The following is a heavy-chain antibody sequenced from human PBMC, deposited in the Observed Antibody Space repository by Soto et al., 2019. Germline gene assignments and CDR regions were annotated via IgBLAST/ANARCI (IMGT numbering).Heavy chain of an antibody. J-gene: IGHJ5*02. D-gene: IGHD2-2*01. Sequence: GESLKISCAASGFTFSSYAMSWVRQAPGKGLEWVSAISGSGGSTYYADSVKGRFTISRDNSKNTLYLQMNSLRAEDTAVYYCARPGGYCSSTSCPPYSNDGYWFDPWGQGTLVTVSS. V-gene: IGHV3-23*01. CDR2: ISGSGGST. CDR3: ARPGGYCSSTSCPPYSNDGYWFDP. CDR1: GFTFSSYA.